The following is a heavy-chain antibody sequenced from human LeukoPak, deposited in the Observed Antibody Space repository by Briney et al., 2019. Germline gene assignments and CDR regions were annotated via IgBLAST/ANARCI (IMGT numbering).Heavy chain of an antibody. CDR2: VHQSGST. Sequence: SETLSLTCSVSNYSIRSGYYWGWIRQPPGKGLEWIDSVHQSGSTYHNPSLKSRMAMSVHTSKNQFSLTLISVTAADTGVYYSARDIERGTSYYFDYWGQGTLVTV. J-gene: IGHJ4*02. V-gene: IGHV4-38-2*02. CDR3: ARDIERGTSYYFDY. D-gene: IGHD1-1*01. CDR1: NYSIRSGYY.